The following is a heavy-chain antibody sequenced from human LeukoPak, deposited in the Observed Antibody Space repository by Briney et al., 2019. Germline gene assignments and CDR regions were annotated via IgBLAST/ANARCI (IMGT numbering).Heavy chain of an antibody. V-gene: IGHV3-53*04. D-gene: IGHD6-19*01. CDR1: GFTVSSNY. Sequence: GGSLRLSCAASGFTVSSNYMSWVRQAPGKGLEWVSVIYSGGSTYYADSVKGRFTISRHNSKNTLYLQMNSLRAEDTAVYYCAGIYSSGWYNWFDPWGQGTLVTVSS. J-gene: IGHJ5*02. CDR2: IYSGGST. CDR3: AGIYSSGWYNWFDP.